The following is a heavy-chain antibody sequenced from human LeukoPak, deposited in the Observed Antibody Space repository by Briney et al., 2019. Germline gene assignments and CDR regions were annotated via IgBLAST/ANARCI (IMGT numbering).Heavy chain of an antibody. CDR3: ARSEAALKLDY. V-gene: IGHV3-23*01. D-gene: IGHD2-15*01. CDR2: ISGSGGRT. CDR1: GFTFSSYM. Sequence: PGGSLRLSCAASGFTFSSYMMTWVRQSPGKGLEWVSGISGSGGRTYYADSVKGRFTISRDNSRNTLFLQMNSLRAEDTAVYYCARSEAALKLDYWGQGTLVTVSS. J-gene: IGHJ4*02.